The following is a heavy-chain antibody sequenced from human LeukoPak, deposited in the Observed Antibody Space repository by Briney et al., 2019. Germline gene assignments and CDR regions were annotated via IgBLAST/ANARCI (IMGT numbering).Heavy chain of an antibody. Sequence: GGSLRLPCTASGFSFGDYAMSWFGQAPGKGLDWVGRIKSKTDGGTTDYAAPVKGRFTISRDDSKNTLYLQMNSLKTEDTAVYYCTTGSPQWLVYGYWGQGTLVTVSS. CDR1: GFSFGDYA. V-gene: IGHV3-15*01. CDR2: IKSKTDGGTT. D-gene: IGHD6-19*01. J-gene: IGHJ4*02. CDR3: TTGSPQWLVYGY.